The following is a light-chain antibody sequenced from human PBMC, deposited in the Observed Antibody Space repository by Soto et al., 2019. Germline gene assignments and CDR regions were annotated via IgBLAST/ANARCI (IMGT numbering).Light chain of an antibody. CDR3: QQYNRWPPWT. CDR1: QSVSSS. Sequence: EVVMTQSPATLSVSPGERATLSCRASQSVSSSLAWYQQKPGQAPRLLIYGASTRATGIPVRFSGSGSGTDFTLTISSLQSEDFAVHYCQQYNRWPPWTFGQGTKVEIK. V-gene: IGKV3-15*01. J-gene: IGKJ1*01. CDR2: GAS.